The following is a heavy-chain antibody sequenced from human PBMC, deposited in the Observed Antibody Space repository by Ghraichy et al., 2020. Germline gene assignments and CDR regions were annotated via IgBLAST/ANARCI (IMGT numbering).Heavy chain of an antibody. V-gene: IGHV4-34*01. Sequence: SETLSLTCAVYGGSFSGYYWSWIRQPPGKGLEWIGEINHSGSTNYNPSLKSRVTISVDTSKNQFSLKLSSVTAADTAVYYCARQNSIAVAGTRRYYFDYWGQGTLVTVSS. CDR1: GGSFSGYY. CDR3: ARQNSIAVAGTRRYYFDY. CDR2: INHSGST. J-gene: IGHJ4*02. D-gene: IGHD6-19*01.